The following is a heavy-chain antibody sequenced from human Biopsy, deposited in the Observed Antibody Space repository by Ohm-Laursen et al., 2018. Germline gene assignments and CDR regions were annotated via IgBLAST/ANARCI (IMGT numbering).Heavy chain of an antibody. CDR2: NIPILGTG. D-gene: IGHD3-9*01. J-gene: IGHJ1*01. Sequence: SSVKVSCKAPGGTFSNYGVNWVRQAPGQGLEWLGGNIPILGTGNYAQKFQDKVTVAADTSTSTATMELRSLRSDDTAVYYCATKLTGYFHHWGQGTLVIVSS. V-gene: IGHV1-69*06. CDR1: GGTFSNYG. CDR3: ATKLTGYFHH.